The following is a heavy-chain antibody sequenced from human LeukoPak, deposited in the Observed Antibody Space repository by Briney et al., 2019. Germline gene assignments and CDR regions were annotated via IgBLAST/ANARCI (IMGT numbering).Heavy chain of an antibody. CDR1: GGSISRSSYY. Sequence: SETLSLTCTVSGGSISRSSYYWGWIRQPPGKGLEWIGSIYYSGSTYYNPSLKSRVTISVDTSKNKSSLKLSSVTAADTAVYYCGGSASVPFYFAYWGPGTLVTISS. J-gene: IGHJ4*02. CDR3: GGSASVPFYFAY. CDR2: IYYSGST. D-gene: IGHD2-2*01. V-gene: IGHV4-39*01.